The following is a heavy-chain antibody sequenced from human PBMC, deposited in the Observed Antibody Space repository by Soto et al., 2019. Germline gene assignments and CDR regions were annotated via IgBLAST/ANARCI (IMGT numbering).Heavy chain of an antibody. CDR2: ISAYNGNT. CDR1: GYTFTSYG. Sequence: ASVKVSCKASGYTFTSYGSSWVRQAAGQELEWMGWISAYNGNTNYAQKLQGRVTMTTDTSTSTAYMELRSLRSDDTAVYYCAREREIAAPDYYYYYYMDVWGKGSTVTVSS. D-gene: IGHD2-15*01. V-gene: IGHV1-18*01. J-gene: IGHJ6*03. CDR3: AREREIAAPDYYYYYYMDV.